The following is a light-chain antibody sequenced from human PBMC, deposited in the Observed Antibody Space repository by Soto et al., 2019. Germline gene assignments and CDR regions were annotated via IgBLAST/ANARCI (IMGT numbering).Light chain of an antibody. Sequence: DIQMTQSPSSLSASVGDRVTITCRASQGISNYLAWYQQQPGKVPKLLIYVASTLQSGVPSRFSGSGSGTDFTLTISSLQLEDVATYYWQKYNSAPWTFGQGTKVEIK. CDR2: VAS. CDR3: QKYNSAPWT. CDR1: QGISNY. V-gene: IGKV1-27*01. J-gene: IGKJ1*01.